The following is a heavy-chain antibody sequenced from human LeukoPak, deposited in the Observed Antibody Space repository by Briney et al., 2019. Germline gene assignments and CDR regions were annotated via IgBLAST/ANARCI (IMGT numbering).Heavy chain of an antibody. J-gene: IGHJ4*02. V-gene: IGHV3-21*01. Sequence: GGSLRLSCAASGFTFSTYAMSWVRQAAGKGLEWVSSISSSSSYIYYADSVKGRFTISRGNAKNSLYLQMNSLRAEDTAVYYCARVEWEGPHPTLNYWGQGTLVTVSS. D-gene: IGHD1-26*01. CDR1: GFTFSTYA. CDR3: ARVEWEGPHPTLNY. CDR2: ISSSSSYI.